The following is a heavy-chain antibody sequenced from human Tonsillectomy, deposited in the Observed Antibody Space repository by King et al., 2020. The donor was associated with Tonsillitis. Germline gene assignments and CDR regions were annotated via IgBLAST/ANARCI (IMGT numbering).Heavy chain of an antibody. V-gene: IGHV3-30*18. CDR2: ISYDGSNK. D-gene: IGHD6-19*01. CDR1: GFTFSSYG. CDR3: AKALTPGIAVAGTWVESRYPQRYGMDV. J-gene: IGHJ6*02. Sequence: VQLVESGGGVVQPGRSLRLSCAASGFTFSSYGMHWVRQAPGKGLEWVAVISYDGSNKYYADSVKGRFTISRDNSKNTLYLQMNSLRAADTAVYYCAKALTPGIAVAGTWVESRYPQRYGMDVWGQGTTVTVSS.